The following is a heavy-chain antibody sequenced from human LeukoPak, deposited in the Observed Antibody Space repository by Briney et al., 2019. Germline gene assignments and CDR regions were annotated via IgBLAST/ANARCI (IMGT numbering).Heavy chain of an antibody. D-gene: IGHD5-12*01. Sequence: GGSLRLSCAASGFTFSSYWMTWVRQAPGKGLEWVANIKPDGSEKYYVDSVRGRFTISRDNAKNSLYLQMNSLRVEDTAVYYCARAEGATMLDYWGQGTLVTVSS. CDR1: GFTFSSYW. V-gene: IGHV3-7*03. J-gene: IGHJ4*02. CDR3: ARAEGATMLDY. CDR2: IKPDGSEK.